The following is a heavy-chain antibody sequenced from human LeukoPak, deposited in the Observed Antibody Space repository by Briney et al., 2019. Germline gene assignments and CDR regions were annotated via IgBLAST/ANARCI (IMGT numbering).Heavy chain of an antibody. CDR3: ARAYTFGGVIVAFDY. J-gene: IGHJ4*02. CDR2: ISTSGSTT. D-gene: IGHD3-16*02. Sequence: GGSLRLSCAASGFTFSSYEMNWVRQAPGKGLEWISYISTSGSTTYYADSVKGRFTISRDNAKNSLCLQMNSLRAEDTAVYCCARAYTFGGVIVAFDYWGQGTLVTVSS. V-gene: IGHV3-48*03. CDR1: GFTFSSYE.